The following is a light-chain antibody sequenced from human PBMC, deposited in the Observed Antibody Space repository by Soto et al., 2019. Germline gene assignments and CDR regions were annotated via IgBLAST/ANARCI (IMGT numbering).Light chain of an antibody. CDR2: EAD. Sequence: QSALTQPASVSGSPGQSITISCTGANSDVGSYNLISWYQQHPGKAPKLIIYEADKRPSGVSDRFSGSKSGNTASLTISGLQAEYEADYHCCSYGGYSTFVIFGGGTKLTVL. CDR3: CSYGGYSTFVI. J-gene: IGLJ2*01. CDR1: NSDVGSYNL. V-gene: IGLV2-23*02.